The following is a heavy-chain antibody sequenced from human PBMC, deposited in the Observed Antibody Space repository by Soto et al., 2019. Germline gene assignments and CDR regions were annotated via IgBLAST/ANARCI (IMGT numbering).Heavy chain of an antibody. CDR3: ARVSRHDSPLYYLAY. CDR1: GGSISSCDYY. Sequence: SETLSLTCTVSGGSISSCDYYWSRIRQPPGKGLEWIGYIYYSGSTYYNPSLKSRVTISVDTSKNQFSLKLSSVTAADTAVYYCARVSRHDSPLYYLAYWTQGTLVTVSS. CDR2: IYYSGST. J-gene: IGHJ4*01. V-gene: IGHV4-30-4*01. D-gene: IGHD2-21*02.